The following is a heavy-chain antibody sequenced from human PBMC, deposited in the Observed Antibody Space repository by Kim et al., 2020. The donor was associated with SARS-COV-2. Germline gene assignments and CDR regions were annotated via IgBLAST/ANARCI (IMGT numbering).Heavy chain of an antibody. D-gene: IGHD2-21*01. Sequence: TSYAQKFQGRVTMTRDTSTSTVYMELSSLRSEDTAVYYCARGLFDAFDIWGQGTMVTVAS. CDR2: T. CDR3: ARGLFDAFDI. J-gene: IGHJ3*02. V-gene: IGHV1-46*01.